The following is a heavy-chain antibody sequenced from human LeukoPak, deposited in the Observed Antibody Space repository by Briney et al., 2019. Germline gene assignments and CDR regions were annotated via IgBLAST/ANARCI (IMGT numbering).Heavy chain of an antibody. CDR3: AREHDFWSPYAFDI. Sequence: ASVKASCKASGYTFTSYDINWVRQATGQGLEWMGWMNPNSGNTGYAQKFQGRVTITRDTSATTAYMELSTLRSEDTAVYYCAREHDFWSPYAFDIWGQGTMVTVSS. CDR2: MNPNSGNT. CDR1: GYTFTSYD. V-gene: IGHV1-8*01. J-gene: IGHJ3*02. D-gene: IGHD3-3*01.